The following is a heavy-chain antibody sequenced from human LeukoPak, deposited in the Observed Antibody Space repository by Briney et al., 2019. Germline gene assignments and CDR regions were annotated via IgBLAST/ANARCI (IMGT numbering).Heavy chain of an antibody. CDR2: ITNNGGAM. Sequence: PGGSPRLSCVASGFTFSDYYMGWIRQAPGKGLEWISYITNNGGAMFYADSLKGRLTIFRDNAKKSLYLQMNSLRPDDTALYYCARALADTRGYYLGFDYWGQGTLVTVSS. CDR3: ARALADTRGYYLGFDY. V-gene: IGHV3-11*04. J-gene: IGHJ4*02. CDR1: GFTFSDYY. D-gene: IGHD3-22*01.